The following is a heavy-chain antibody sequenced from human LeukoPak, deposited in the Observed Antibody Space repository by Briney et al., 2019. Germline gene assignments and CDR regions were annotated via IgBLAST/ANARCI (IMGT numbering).Heavy chain of an antibody. J-gene: IGHJ4*02. D-gene: IGHD3-16*01. Sequence: ASVKVSCKASGYTFTSYGISWVRQAPGQGLEWMGWINAGNGNTKYSQKFQGRVTITRDTSASTAYMELSSLRSEDTAVYYCARDVGGSYFDYWGQGTLVTVSS. V-gene: IGHV1-3*01. CDR3: ARDVGGSYFDY. CDR2: INAGNGNT. CDR1: GYTFTSYG.